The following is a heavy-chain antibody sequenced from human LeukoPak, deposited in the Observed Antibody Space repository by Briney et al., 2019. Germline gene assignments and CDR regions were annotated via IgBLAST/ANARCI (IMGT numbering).Heavy chain of an antibody. CDR3: AREIGYSYGNWFDP. J-gene: IGHJ5*02. CDR1: GVSISSGGYS. V-gene: IGHV4-30-2*01. CDR2: IYHSGGT. D-gene: IGHD5-18*01. Sequence: SETLSLTCAVSGVSISSGGYSWSWIRQPPGKGLEWIGYIYHSGGTYYNPSLKSRVTISVDRSKNQFSLKLSSVTAADTAVYYCAREIGYSYGNWFDPWGQGTLVTVSS.